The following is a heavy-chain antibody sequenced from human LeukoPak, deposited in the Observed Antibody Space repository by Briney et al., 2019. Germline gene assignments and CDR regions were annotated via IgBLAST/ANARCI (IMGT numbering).Heavy chain of an antibody. CDR3: ARDDERRYLDY. D-gene: IGHD1-1*01. CDR1: GFTFSSYG. V-gene: IGHV3-33*01. Sequence: GGSLRLSCAASGFTFSSYGMHWVRQAPGKGLEWVAVIWYDGSNKYYADSVKGRFTISRDNSQNTLYLQMNSLRAEDTAVYYCARDDERRYLDYWGQGTLVTVSS. J-gene: IGHJ4*02. CDR2: IWYDGSNK.